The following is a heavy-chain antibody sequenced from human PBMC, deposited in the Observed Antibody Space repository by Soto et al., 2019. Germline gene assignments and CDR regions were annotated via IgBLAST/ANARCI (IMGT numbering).Heavy chain of an antibody. CDR3: AKEVYCSSTSCYYYMDV. D-gene: IGHD2-2*01. V-gene: IGHV3-23*01. J-gene: IGHJ6*03. CDR1: AFPFSRYA. Sequence: GRSPRLGCSASAFPFSRYAMDSARQAPGKGLEWVSAISGSGGSTYYADSVKGRFTISRDNSKNTLYLQMNSLRAEDTAVYYCAKEVYCSSTSCYYYMDVWGKGT. CDR2: ISGSGGST.